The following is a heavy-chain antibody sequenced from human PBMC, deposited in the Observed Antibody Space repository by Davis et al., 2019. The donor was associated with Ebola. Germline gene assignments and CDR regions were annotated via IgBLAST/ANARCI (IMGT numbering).Heavy chain of an antibody. CDR2: INHSGST. D-gene: IGHD3-3*01. Sequence: SETLSLTCDVSGGSLSGHYWSWIRQPPGKGLEWIGEINHSGSTNYNPSLKSRVTISVDTSKNQFSLKLSSVTAADTAVYYCARGTRAITIFGVVPRQPFDYWGQGTLVTVSS. V-gene: IGHV4-34*01. J-gene: IGHJ4*02. CDR1: GGSLSGHY. CDR3: ARGTRAITIFGVVPRQPFDY.